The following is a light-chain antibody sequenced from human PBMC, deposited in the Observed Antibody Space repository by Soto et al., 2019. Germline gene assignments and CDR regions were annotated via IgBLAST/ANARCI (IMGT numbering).Light chain of an antibody. CDR3: QQYYSYLFT. CDR2: AAS. V-gene: IGKV1-8*01. J-gene: IGKJ3*01. CDR1: QGISSY. Sequence: AIRMTQSPSSLSASTGDRVTITCRASQGISSYLAWYQQKPGKAPKLLIYAASTLQSGVPSRCSGSGSGTDFTLTISCLQSEDFATYYCQQYYSYLFTFVRGTKVDIK.